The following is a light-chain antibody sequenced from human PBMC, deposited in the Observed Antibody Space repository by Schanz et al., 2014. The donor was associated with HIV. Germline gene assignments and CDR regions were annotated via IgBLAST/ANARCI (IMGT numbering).Light chain of an antibody. CDR2: GAS. CDR1: QTVSSNS. Sequence: EIVLTQSPATLSLSPGERATLSCRASQTVSSNSLAWYQARPGLAPRLLIYGASIRATGIPDRFSGSGSGTDFTLIISRLEPADAAVYYCQQYGGSPTFGQGTKVEIK. V-gene: IGKV3D-20*01. CDR3: QQYGGSPT. J-gene: IGKJ1*01.